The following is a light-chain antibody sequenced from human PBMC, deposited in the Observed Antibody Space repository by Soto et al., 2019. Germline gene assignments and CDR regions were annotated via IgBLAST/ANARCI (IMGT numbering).Light chain of an antibody. CDR1: GSNIGTGYD. CDR3: QSYDSSLSSYV. J-gene: IGLJ1*01. V-gene: IGLV1-40*01. Sequence: QSVLTXPPSVSGAPGQRVTISCTGSGSNIGTGYDVHWYQQLPGTAPKLLIYSNANRPSGVPDRFSGSKSGTSASLAITGLQAEDEADYYCQSYDSSLSSYVFGTGTKVTGL. CDR2: SNA.